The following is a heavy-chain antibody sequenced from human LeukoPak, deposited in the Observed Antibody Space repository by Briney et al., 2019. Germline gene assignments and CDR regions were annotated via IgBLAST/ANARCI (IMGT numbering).Heavy chain of an antibody. Sequence: GGSLRLSCAAPGFTFSSYAMSWVRQAPGKGLEWVSAISGSGDSTYYADPVKGRFTISRDNSKNMLYLQMSSLRAEDTAVYYCVTEARQVSGIVSARDYWGQGTLVTVSS. D-gene: IGHD6-13*01. CDR2: ISGSGDST. J-gene: IGHJ4*02. CDR3: VTEARQVSGIVSARDY. V-gene: IGHV3-23*01. CDR1: GFTFSSYA.